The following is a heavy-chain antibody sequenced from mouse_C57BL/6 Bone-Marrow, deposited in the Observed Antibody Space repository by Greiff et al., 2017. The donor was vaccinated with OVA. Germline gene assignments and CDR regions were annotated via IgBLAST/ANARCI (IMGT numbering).Heavy chain of an antibody. D-gene: IGHD2-4*01. V-gene: IGHV1-64*01. J-gene: IGHJ3*01. Sequence: QVQLQQPGAELVKPGASVKLSCKASGYTFTSYWMHWVKQRPGQGLEWIGMIHPNSGSTNYNEKFKSKATLTVDKSSSTAYMQLSSLTSEDSAVYYWARYDYDEEAWFAYWGQGTLVTVSA. CDR3: ARYDYDEEAWFAY. CDR2: IHPNSGST. CDR1: GYTFTSYW.